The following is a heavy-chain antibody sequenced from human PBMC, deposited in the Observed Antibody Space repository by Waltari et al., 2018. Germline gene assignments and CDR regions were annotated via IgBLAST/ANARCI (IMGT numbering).Heavy chain of an antibody. J-gene: IGHJ5*02. CDR3: ARDSRSRGWFDP. D-gene: IGHD2-2*01. CDR2: INSDGSST. CDR1: GFTFSSYW. Sequence: EVQLVESGGGLVQPGGSLRLSCAASGFTFSSYWMHWVRQAPGKGLVWVSRINSDGSSTSYADSVKGRFTISRDNAKNTLYLQMNSLRAEDTVVYYCARDSRSRGWFDPWGQGTLVTVSS. V-gene: IGHV3-74*01.